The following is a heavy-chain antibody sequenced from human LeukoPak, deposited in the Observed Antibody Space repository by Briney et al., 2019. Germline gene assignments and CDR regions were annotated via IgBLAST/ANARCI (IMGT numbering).Heavy chain of an antibody. Sequence: PGGSLRLSCAASGFIFSSYAMSWVRQAPGKGLEWVSVIYSGGSTYYADSAKGRFTISRDMSKNTLFLQMNSLRAEDTAVYYCARADSSGYQRQFDYWGQGTLVTVSS. V-gene: IGHV3-53*01. D-gene: IGHD3-22*01. CDR2: IYSGGST. CDR3: ARADSSGYQRQFDY. CDR1: GFIFSSYA. J-gene: IGHJ4*02.